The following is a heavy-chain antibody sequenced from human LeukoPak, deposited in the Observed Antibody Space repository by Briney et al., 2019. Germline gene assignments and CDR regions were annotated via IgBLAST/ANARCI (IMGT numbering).Heavy chain of an antibody. CDR1: GFTFSSFP. D-gene: IGHD3-3*01. CDR3: AKSGTFLEWLLADYFDY. Sequence: GGSLRLSCAASGFTFSSFPMSWVRQAPGKGLEWVSVINRSGGSIHYADSVKGRVTISRDNSKNTLYLQMNSLRADDTAVYYCAKSGTFLEWLLADYFDYWGQGIVVTVSS. J-gene: IGHJ4*02. V-gene: IGHV3-23*01. CDR2: INRSGGSI.